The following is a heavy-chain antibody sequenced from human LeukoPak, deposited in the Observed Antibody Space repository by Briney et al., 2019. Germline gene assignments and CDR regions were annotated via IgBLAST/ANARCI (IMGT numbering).Heavy chain of an antibody. J-gene: IGHJ5*02. V-gene: IGHV3-21*01. CDR2: ISSSSSYI. CDR1: GFTFSSYA. D-gene: IGHD3-10*01. CDR3: ARELSGSGSYYNPWFDP. Sequence: PGGSLRLSCAASGFTFSSYAMSWVRQAPGKGLEWVSSISSSSSYIYYADSVKGRFTISRDNAKNSLYLQMNSLRAEDTAVYYCARELSGSGSYYNPWFDPWGQGTLVTVSS.